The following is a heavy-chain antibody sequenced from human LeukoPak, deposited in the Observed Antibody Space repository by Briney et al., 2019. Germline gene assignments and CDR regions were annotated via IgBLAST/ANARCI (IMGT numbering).Heavy chain of an antibody. CDR3: AREGSEMPTNEYFQN. V-gene: IGHV1-2*02. CDR1: GYTFTGYY. J-gene: IGHJ1*01. D-gene: IGHD5-24*01. Sequence: ASVKVSCKASGYTFTGYYLHWVRQAPGQGLEWMGWINPKSGGTNYAQKFQGRVTMTRDTSISTAYMELRRLRSNDTAVYYCAREGSEMPTNEYFQNWGQGTLVTVSS. CDR2: INPKSGGT.